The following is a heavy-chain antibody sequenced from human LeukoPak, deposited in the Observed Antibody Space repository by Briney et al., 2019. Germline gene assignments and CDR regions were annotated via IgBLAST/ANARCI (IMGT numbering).Heavy chain of an antibody. CDR2: IYYSGSN. V-gene: IGHV4-39*01. J-gene: IGHJ4*02. D-gene: IGHD3-10*01. CDR3: ARCYYGSGSYYNFIDY. CDR1: GGSISSSSYY. Sequence: SETLSLTCTVSGGSISSSSYYWGWIRQPPGKGLEWIGSIYYSGSNYYNPSLKSRVTISVDTSKNQFSLKLSSVTAADTAVYYCARCYYGSGSYYNFIDYWGQGTLVTVSS.